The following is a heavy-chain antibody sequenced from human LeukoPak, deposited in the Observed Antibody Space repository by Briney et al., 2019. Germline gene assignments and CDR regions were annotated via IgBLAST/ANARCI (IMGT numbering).Heavy chain of an antibody. V-gene: IGHV3-64D*09. CDR1: GFTFSAYA. CDR2: ISNNGGSS. J-gene: IGHJ4*02. Sequence: PGGSLRLSCSASGFTFSAYAMYWVRQAPGKGLEYVSGISNNGGSSFYADSVKGRFTISRDNSKNTLYLQMSSLRAEDTAVSYCVKITSVTGGDCWGQGTRLTVSS. D-gene: IGHD1-1*01. CDR3: VKITSVTGGDC.